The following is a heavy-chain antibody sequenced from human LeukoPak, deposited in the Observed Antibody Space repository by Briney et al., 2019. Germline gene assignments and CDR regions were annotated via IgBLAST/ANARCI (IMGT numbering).Heavy chain of an antibody. V-gene: IGHV3-7*01. J-gene: IGHJ4*02. CDR1: GFTFSSYW. D-gene: IGHD1-26*01. CDR3: ARVGGGKVGAGLFVY. Sequence: GGSLRLSCAASGFTFSSYWMSWVRQAPGKGLEWVANVKQDGSEKYYVDSVKGRFTISRDNAKNSLYLQMNSLRAEDTAVYYCARVGGGKVGAGLFVYWGQGTLVTVSS. CDR2: VKQDGSEK.